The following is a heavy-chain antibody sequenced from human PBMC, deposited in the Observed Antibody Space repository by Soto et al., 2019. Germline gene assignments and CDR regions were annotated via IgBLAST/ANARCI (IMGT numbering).Heavy chain of an antibody. J-gene: IGHJ4*02. V-gene: IGHV1-69*13. CDR2: IIPIFGTA. D-gene: IGHD1-20*01. CDR3: ALSPGGITGMFDY. CDR1: GGTFSSYA. Sequence: SVKVSCKASGGTFSSYAISWVRQAPGQGLEWMGGIIPIFGTANYAQKFQGRVTITADESTSTAYMELSSLRSEDTAVYYCALSPGGITGMFDYWGQGTLVTVSS.